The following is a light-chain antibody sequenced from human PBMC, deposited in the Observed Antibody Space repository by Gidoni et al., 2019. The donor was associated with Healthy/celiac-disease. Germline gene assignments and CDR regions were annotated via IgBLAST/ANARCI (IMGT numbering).Light chain of an antibody. CDR1: QSVLYSSNNKNY. V-gene: IGKV4-1*01. CDR2: WAS. Sequence: DIVMTQSPDSLAVSLGERATINCKSSQSVLYSSNNKNYIAWYQQKPGQPPKLLIYWASTRESGVPDRFSGSGSGTDFTLTISSLQAEDVAVYYCQQYYSTPYGFXQXTKLXIK. J-gene: IGKJ2*03. CDR3: QQYYSTPYG.